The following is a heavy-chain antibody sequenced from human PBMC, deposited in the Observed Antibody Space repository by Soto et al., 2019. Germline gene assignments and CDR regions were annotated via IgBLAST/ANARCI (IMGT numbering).Heavy chain of an antibody. Sequence: TGGSLRLSCAVSGFSFGSYWMSWVRQAPGKGLEWLASIKDDGSERYYLDSVKGRFTISRDNAKDSLSLQMNSLRGEDTAFYYCARDVGQVTIFGEDLSGYFDFWGQGTLVTVSS. CDR1: GFSFGSYW. V-gene: IGHV3-7*03. CDR2: IKDDGSER. CDR3: ARDVGQVTIFGEDLSGYFDF. D-gene: IGHD3-3*01. J-gene: IGHJ4*02.